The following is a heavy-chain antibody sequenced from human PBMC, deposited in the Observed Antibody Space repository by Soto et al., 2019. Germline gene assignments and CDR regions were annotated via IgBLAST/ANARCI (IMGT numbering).Heavy chain of an antibody. D-gene: IGHD5-18*01. V-gene: IGHV1-69*13. J-gene: IGHJ4*02. CDR3: ARCTIQLWLPDY. CDR1: GGTFSSYA. CDR2: IIPIFGTA. Sequence: ASVKVSCKASGGTFSSYAISWVRQAPGQGLEWMGGIIPIFGTANYAQKFQGRVTITADESTSTAYMELSSLRSEDTAVYYCARCTIQLWLPDYWGQGTLVTVSS.